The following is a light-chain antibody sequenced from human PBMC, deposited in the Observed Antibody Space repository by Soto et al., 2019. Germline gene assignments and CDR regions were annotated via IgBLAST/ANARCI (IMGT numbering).Light chain of an antibody. J-gene: IGLJ2*01. CDR1: KLGDKY. CDR3: QAWDSSTVV. Sequence: SSELTQPPSVSVSPGQTARITCSGDKLGDKYACWYQQKPGQSPVLVIYQDNKRPSGIPERFSGSNSGNTATLTISGTQAMDEADYYCQAWDSSTVVFGGGTKVTVL. V-gene: IGLV3-1*01. CDR2: QDN.